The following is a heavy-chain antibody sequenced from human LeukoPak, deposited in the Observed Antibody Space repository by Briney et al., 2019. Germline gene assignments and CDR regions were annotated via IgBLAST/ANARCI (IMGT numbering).Heavy chain of an antibody. CDR3: AKVRAPSAIYWFDP. CDR1: GFTFSNHG. CDR2: ISATGGST. D-gene: IGHD2-2*02. Sequence: PGGSVRLSCAASGFTFSNHGMSWVRQAPGKGLEWVSIISATGGSTNYADSVKGRFTISRDNSKNTLYLQMNSLRVEDTAVYYCAKVRAPSAIYWFDPWGQGTLVTVSS. V-gene: IGHV3-23*01. J-gene: IGHJ5*02.